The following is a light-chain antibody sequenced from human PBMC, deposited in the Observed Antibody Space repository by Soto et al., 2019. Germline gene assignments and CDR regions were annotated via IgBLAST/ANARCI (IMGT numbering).Light chain of an antibody. CDR2: LNSDGSH. CDR3: QTWDTAIVL. J-gene: IGLJ2*01. CDR1: SGHSSYA. V-gene: IGLV4-69*01. Sequence: QLVLTQSPSASASLGASVKLTCTLSSGHSSYAIAWHQQQPEKGPRFLMKLNSDGSHNKGDGIPDRFSGSSSGTERYLTISSLQSDDEADYYGQTWDTAIVLFGGGTKLTVL.